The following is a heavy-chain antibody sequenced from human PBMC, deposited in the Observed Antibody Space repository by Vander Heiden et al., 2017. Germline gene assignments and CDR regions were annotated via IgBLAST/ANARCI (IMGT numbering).Heavy chain of an antibody. CDR3: ARDRFDPSWNDDLYYYYGMDV. CDR1: GGPISSGGYS. Sequence: QVQLQESGPGLVKPSQTLSPTSTVSGGPISSGGYSWSGIRQHPGKGLEWIGYIYYSGSTYYNPSLKSRVTISVDTSKNQFSLKLSSVTAADTAVYYCARDRFDPSWNDDLYYYYGMDVWGQGTTVTVSS. CDR2: IYYSGST. D-gene: IGHD1-1*01. V-gene: IGHV4-31*03. J-gene: IGHJ6*02.